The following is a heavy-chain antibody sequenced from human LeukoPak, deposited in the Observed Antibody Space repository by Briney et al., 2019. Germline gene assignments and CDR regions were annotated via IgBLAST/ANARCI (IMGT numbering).Heavy chain of an antibody. CDR2: IYTSGST. V-gene: IGHV4-4*07. J-gene: IGHJ4*02. D-gene: IGHD3-22*01. Sequence: SETLSLTCTVSGGSISSYYWSWIRQPAGKGLEWIGRIYTSGSTNYNPSLKSRVTMSVDTSKNQFSLKLSSVTAADTAVYYCARAPLTYYYDSSGYYHFDYWGQGTLVTVSS. CDR3: ARAPLTYYYDSSGYYHFDY. CDR1: GGSISSYY.